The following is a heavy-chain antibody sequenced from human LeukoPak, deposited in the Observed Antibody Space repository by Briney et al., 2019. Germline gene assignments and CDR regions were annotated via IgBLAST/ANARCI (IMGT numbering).Heavy chain of an antibody. CDR1: GFTFRRYA. CDR2: ISGGAAST. CDR3: AKELWFGESIDAFDF. J-gene: IGHJ3*01. Sequence: PGGSLRLSCAASGFTFRRYAMSWVRQTPGKGLEWVSTISGGAASTYYADSVKGRFTISRDISKNTVYLQMSSLRDEDTAVYYCAKELWFGESIDAFDFWGQGTMVVVSS. V-gene: IGHV3-23*01. D-gene: IGHD3-10*01.